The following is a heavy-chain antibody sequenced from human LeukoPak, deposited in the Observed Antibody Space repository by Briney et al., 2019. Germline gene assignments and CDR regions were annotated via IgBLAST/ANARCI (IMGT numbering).Heavy chain of an antibody. CDR1: GYTFTGYY. V-gene: IGHV1-2*02. J-gene: IGHJ4*02. Sequence: ASVKVSCMASGYTFTGYYMHWVRQAPGQGLEWMGWINPNSGGTNYAQKFHGRVTMTRDTSISTAYVELSRLRSDDTAVYYCARDKGGGWDIANYWGQGTLVTVSS. CDR3: ARDKGGGWDIANY. D-gene: IGHD2-15*01. CDR2: INPNSGGT.